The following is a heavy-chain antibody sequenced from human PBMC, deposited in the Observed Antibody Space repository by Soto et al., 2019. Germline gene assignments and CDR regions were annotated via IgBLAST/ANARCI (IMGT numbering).Heavy chain of an antibody. CDR1: GGSFSSGDYY. CDR3: ARGLWGSYRYTTPYYFDF. D-gene: IGHD3-16*02. V-gene: IGHV4-30-4*01. CDR2: IYYSGST. J-gene: IGHJ4*02. Sequence: NPSETQSLTCTVSGGSFSSGDYYLSWIRQPPGKGPEWLGYIYYSGSTYYNPSLKSRVTISVDTSKNQFSLKLTSVTAADTAMYYCARGLWGSYRYTTPYYFDFWGQGTLVTVSS.